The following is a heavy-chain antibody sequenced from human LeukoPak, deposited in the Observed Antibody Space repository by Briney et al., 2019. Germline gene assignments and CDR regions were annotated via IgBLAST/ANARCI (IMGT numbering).Heavy chain of an antibody. CDR3: ASDTSGYSYGFAWFDP. Sequence: GESLKISCKGSGYSFTSYRISWVRQMPGKGLEWMGRIDPSDSYTNYSPSFQGHVTISADKSISTAYLQWSSLKASDTAMYYCASDTSGYSYGFAWFDPWGQGTLVTVSS. V-gene: IGHV5-10-1*01. D-gene: IGHD5-18*01. J-gene: IGHJ5*02. CDR2: IDPSDSYT. CDR1: GYSFTSYR.